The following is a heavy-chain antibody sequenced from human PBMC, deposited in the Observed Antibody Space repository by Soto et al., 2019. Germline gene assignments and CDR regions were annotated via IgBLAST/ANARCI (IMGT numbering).Heavy chain of an antibody. J-gene: IGHJ4*02. Sequence: QVQLQESGPGLVKPSQTLSLTCTVSGGSISSGGYYWSWIRQHPGKGLEWIGYIYYSGSTYYNPSLKSRVTISLDTSKNQFSLKLSSVTAADTAVYYCARDRYDDSSGDYPSVFDSWGQGTLVTVSS. V-gene: IGHV4-31*03. CDR1: GGSISSGGYY. CDR2: IYYSGST. D-gene: IGHD3-22*01. CDR3: ARDRYDDSSGDYPSVFDS.